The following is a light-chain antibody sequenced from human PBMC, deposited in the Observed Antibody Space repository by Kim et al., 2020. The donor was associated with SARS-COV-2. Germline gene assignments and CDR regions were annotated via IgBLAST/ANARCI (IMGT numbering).Light chain of an antibody. CDR2: DVT. J-gene: IGLJ3*02. V-gene: IGLV2-11*01. CDR1: SSDVGNYKY. CDR3: CSYAGSFSWV. Sequence: GQSVTIFCPGTSSDVGNYKYVSWYQQRPGKAPKLMIYDVTQRPSGVPDRFSGSKSGNTASLTISGLQAEDEADYYCCSYAGSFSWVFGGGTQLTVL.